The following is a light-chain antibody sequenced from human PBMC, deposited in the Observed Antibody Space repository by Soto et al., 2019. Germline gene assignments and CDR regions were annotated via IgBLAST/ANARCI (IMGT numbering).Light chain of an antibody. CDR1: SSDVGSYNH. Sequence: QSVLTQPASVSGSPGQSITISCTGTSSDVGSYNHVSWYQQHPGKAPKLMIYEGSKRPSGVSNRFSGSKSGNTASLTISGLQAEDEADYYCCSYAGSSTHAVFGGGTQLTVL. CDR3: CSYAGSSTHAV. J-gene: IGLJ7*01. CDR2: EGS. V-gene: IGLV2-23*01.